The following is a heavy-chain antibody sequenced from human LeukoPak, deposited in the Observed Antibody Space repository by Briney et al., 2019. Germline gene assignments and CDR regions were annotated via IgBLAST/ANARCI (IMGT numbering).Heavy chain of an antibody. CDR1: GFTFSSYA. CDR2: ISGSGGSA. J-gene: IGHJ4*02. CDR3: ARGPTYYYDSSGYSSDFDY. Sequence: GGSLRLSCAASGFTFSSYAMSWVRQAPGKGLEWVSAISGSGGSAYYADSVKGRFTISRDNAKNTLYLQMNSLRAEDTAVYYCARGPTYYYDSSGYSSDFDYWGQGTLVTVSS. V-gene: IGHV3-23*01. D-gene: IGHD3-22*01.